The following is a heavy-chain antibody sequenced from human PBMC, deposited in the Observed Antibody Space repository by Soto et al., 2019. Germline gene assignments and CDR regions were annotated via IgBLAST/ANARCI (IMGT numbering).Heavy chain of an antibody. Sequence: EVQLLESGGGSVQPGGSLRLSCVSSGFTFNNYAMHWVPRPPGKGLEWVSSISHSGGTTYYADSVKGRFAIARDSLLNTLYLQMNSLRAVDTAVYYCPKGRGHNWNFDYWGHGTLVTVSP. J-gene: IGHJ4*01. CDR2: ISHSGGTT. V-gene: IGHV3-23*01. CDR3: PKGRGHNWNFDY. CDR1: GFTFNNYA. D-gene: IGHD1-1*01.